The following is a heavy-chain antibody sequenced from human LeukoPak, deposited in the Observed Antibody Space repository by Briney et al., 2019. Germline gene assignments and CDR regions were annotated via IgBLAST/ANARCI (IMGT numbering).Heavy chain of an antibody. D-gene: IGHD1-7*01. CDR2: IGSGSTYT. Sequence: GGSLRLSCAASGFTFSSYSMNWVRQAPGKGLELVSSIGSGSTYTYSADSVKGRFTISRDNAKNSLYLQMNSLRAGYTAVYYCARGGLNFDAFDIWGQGTMVTVSS. CDR3: ARGGLNFDAFDI. J-gene: IGHJ3*02. V-gene: IGHV3-21*01. CDR1: GFTFSSYS.